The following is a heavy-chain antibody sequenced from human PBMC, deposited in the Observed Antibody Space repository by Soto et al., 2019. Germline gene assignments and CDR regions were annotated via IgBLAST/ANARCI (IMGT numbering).Heavy chain of an antibody. D-gene: IGHD6-19*01. J-gene: IGHJ6*02. V-gene: IGHV3-30*18. CDR1: GFTFSSYG. CDR3: AKDKFIAVADYYGMDV. CDR2: ISYDGSNK. Sequence: GGSLRLSCAASGFTFSSYGMHWVRQAPGKGLEWVAVISYDGSNKYYADSVKGRFTISRDNSKNTLYLQMNSLRAEDTAVYYCAKDKFIAVADYYGMDVWGQGTTVTVSS.